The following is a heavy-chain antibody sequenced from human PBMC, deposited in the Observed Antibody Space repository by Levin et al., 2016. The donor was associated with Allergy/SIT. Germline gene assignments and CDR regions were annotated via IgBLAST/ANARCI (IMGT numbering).Heavy chain of an antibody. CDR1: GFTFSSYG. Sequence: GESLKISCAASGFTFSSYGMFWVRQSPGKGLEWVAIISYDGSKKYYADSVKGRFAISRDNSKNTVDLQMNSLRVEDTAVYYCAKKPGGAFDIWGQGAMVTVSS. V-gene: IGHV3-30*18. J-gene: IGHJ3*02. D-gene: IGHD3-10*01. CDR2: ISYDGSKK. CDR3: AKKPGGAFDI.